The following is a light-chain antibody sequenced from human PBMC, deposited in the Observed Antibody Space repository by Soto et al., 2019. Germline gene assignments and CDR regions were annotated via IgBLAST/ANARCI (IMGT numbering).Light chain of an antibody. V-gene: IGKV1-39*01. J-gene: IGKJ1*01. CDR1: HTSYST. CDR2: AAS. Sequence: DIQMTQAPSSLSASIGDRVTITCRASHTSYSTLNWYQHKPGKAPQLLIYAASSVPSGVPPRFSGRGSGTEFALTVSSLQSEDFATYYCLQTYSVPWTFGHGTKVDIK. CDR3: LQTYSVPWT.